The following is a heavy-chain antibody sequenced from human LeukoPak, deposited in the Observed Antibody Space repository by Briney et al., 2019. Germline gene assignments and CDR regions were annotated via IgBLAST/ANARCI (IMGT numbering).Heavy chain of an antibody. D-gene: IGHD5-12*01. CDR2: ISFSNSTL. CDR1: GLSFRRFE. Sequence: PGGSLRPSCVGSGLSFRRFELNWVRQAPGKGLEWVSYISFSNSTLYYADSVRGRFTISRDNAKNSLSLQMNSLRAEDTAVYYCAGGGATSFDYWGQGILVTVSS. CDR3: AGGGATSFDY. V-gene: IGHV3-48*03. J-gene: IGHJ4*02.